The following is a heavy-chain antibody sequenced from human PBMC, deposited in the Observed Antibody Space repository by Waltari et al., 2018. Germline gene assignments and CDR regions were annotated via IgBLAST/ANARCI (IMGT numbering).Heavy chain of an antibody. V-gene: IGHV3-30*01. CDR3: ARDDRDGLPDYFDF. Sequence: QVQLVESGGGVVQPGRSLRLSCASSGFTFSTDHLHWVRQAPGKGLEWVAVTSHDESHKYYADSVKGRFTISKDNSKNTLYLQMNSLSTEDTAMYYCARDDRDGLPDYFDFWGQGTLVTVSS. CDR1: GFTFSTDH. J-gene: IGHJ4*02. CDR2: TSHDESHK. D-gene: IGHD2-8*01.